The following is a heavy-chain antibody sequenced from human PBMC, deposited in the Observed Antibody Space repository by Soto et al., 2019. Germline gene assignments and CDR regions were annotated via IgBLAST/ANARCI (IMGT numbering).Heavy chain of an antibody. CDR1: GGSISSYY. D-gene: IGHD2-15*01. CDR3: ARGFKDIVVVVAANAFDI. J-gene: IGHJ3*02. CDR2: IYTSGST. Sequence: PSETLSLTCTVSGGSISSYYWSWIRQPAGKGLEWIGRIYTSGSTNYNPSLKSRVTMSVDTSKNQFSLKLSSVTAADTAAYYCARGFKDIVVVVAANAFDIWGQGTMVTVSS. V-gene: IGHV4-4*07.